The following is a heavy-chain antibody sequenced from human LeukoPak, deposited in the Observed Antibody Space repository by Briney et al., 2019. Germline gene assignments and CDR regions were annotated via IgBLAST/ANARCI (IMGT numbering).Heavy chain of an antibody. Sequence: GGSLRLSRAASGFTFSSYWMSWVRQAPGKGLEWVANIKQDGSEKYYVDSVKGRFTISRDTGKTSLYLQMNRLRAEDTAVYYWARGDEYSSGWYKYYYCMDVWGQGTTVTVSS. CDR3: ARGDEYSSGWYKYYYCMDV. CDR2: IKQDGSEK. D-gene: IGHD6-19*01. CDR1: GFTFSSYW. V-gene: IGHV3-7*01. J-gene: IGHJ6*02.